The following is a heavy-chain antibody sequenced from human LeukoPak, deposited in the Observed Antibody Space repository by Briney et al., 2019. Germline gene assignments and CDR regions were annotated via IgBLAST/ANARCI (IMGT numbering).Heavy chain of an antibody. Sequence: GGSLRLSCAASGFTFSSYSMNWVRQAPGKGLEWVSSISSSSSYIYYADSVKGRFTISRDSAKNSLYLQMNSLRAEDTAVYYCARVHYYGSGSYQPPHFDYWGQGTLVTVSS. CDR3: ARVHYYGSGSYQPPHFDY. CDR1: GFTFSSYS. D-gene: IGHD3-10*01. V-gene: IGHV3-21*01. J-gene: IGHJ4*02. CDR2: ISSSSSYI.